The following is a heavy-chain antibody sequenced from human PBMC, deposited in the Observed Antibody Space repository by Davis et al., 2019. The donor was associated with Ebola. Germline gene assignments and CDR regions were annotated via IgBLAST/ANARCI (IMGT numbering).Heavy chain of an antibody. CDR3: ASRTYGSGSN. Sequence: GGSPRLSCAASGFTVSSNYMSWVRQAPGKGLEWVSVIYSGGSTYYADSVKGRFTISRHNSKNTLYLQMNSLRADDTAVYYCASRTYGSGSNWGQGTLVTVSS. CDR2: IYSGGST. V-gene: IGHV3-53*01. CDR1: GFTVSSNY. D-gene: IGHD3-10*01. J-gene: IGHJ4*02.